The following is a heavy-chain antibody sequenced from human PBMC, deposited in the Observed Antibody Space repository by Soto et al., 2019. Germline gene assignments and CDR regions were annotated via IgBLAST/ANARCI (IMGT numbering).Heavy chain of an antibody. CDR1: GYTFTNYD. D-gene: IGHD1-26*01. V-gene: IGHV1-8*01. Sequence: QVQLVPSGAEMKKPGASVKVSCKASGYTFTNYDINWVRQAPGQGLEWLGWMTPNSGNTGYAQKFEGRVTLTSYPSLSTAHMALSRLRSEGTAVYYFARNTYEVGACHLWGPGTLVTASS. J-gene: IGHJ5*02. CDR3: ARNTYEVGACHL. CDR2: MTPNSGNT.